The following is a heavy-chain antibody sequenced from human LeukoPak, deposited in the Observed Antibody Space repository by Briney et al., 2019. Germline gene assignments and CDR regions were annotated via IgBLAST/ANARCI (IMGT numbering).Heavy chain of an antibody. CDR1: GYTFTNYW. D-gene: IGHD6-19*01. J-gene: IGHJ3*02. Sequence: GESLKISCKGSGYTFTNYWIGWVRQMPGKGLEWMGIIFPGDSDTRYSPSFQGQVTISADKSITTAYLQWSSLKASDTAMYYCASVSSAWRLGVFDIWGQGTLVTVSS. CDR3: ASVSSAWRLGVFDI. CDR2: IFPGDSDT. V-gene: IGHV5-51*01.